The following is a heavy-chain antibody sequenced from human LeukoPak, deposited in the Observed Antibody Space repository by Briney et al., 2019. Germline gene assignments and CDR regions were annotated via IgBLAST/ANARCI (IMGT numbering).Heavy chain of an antibody. Sequence: ASVKVSCKASGGTFSSYAISWVRQAPEQGLEWMGGIIPIFGTANYAQKFQGRVTITADESTSTAYMELSSLRSEDTAVYYCARDPSSSGHNWFDPWAREPWSPSPQ. J-gene: IGHJ5*02. CDR2: IIPIFGTA. V-gene: IGHV1-69*13. CDR3: ARDPSSSGHNWFDP. D-gene: IGHD6-6*01. CDR1: GGTFSSYA.